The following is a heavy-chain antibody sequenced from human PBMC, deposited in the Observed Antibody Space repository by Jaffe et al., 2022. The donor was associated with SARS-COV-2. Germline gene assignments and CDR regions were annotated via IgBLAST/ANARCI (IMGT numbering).Heavy chain of an antibody. D-gene: IGHD3-22*01. CDR3: ARYYFNTRDYYSNWFDP. CDR1: GGSISSGAYY. Sequence: QVQLQESGPGLVKPSQTLSLTCTVSGGSISSGAYYWSWIRQHPGKGLEWIAYIHYTGNTDYNPSLKSRLTISLDTSKNQFSLKLSSVTAADTAVYYCARYYFNTRDYYSNWFDPWGQGTLVTVSS. J-gene: IGHJ5*02. V-gene: IGHV4-31*03. CDR2: IHYTGNT.